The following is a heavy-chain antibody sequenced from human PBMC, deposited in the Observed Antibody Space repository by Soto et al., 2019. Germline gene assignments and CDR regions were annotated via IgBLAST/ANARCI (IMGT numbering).Heavy chain of an antibody. V-gene: IGHV3-53*01. CDR2: IYTDDST. CDR1: GFTVSSNY. J-gene: IGHJ4*02. D-gene: IGHD6-13*01. CDR3: ARWSSCGYYFDY. Sequence: GGSLRLSCAASGFTVSSNYMSWVRQAPGKGLEWLSVIYTDDSTYYADSVKGRFTISIHNSKNTLYLKMNSLSAEDTAVYYCARWSSCGYYFDYWGQGTLVTVS.